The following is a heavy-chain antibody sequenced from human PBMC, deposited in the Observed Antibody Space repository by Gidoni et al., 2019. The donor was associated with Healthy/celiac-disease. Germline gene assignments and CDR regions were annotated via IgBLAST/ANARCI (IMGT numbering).Heavy chain of an antibody. CDR1: GGSISSAGYY. CDR3: ARAQVRVTMVRGVLDYYYYYGMDV. D-gene: IGHD3-10*01. J-gene: IGHJ6*02. CDR2: IYDRGST. Sequence: QVQLQESGPGLVKPSPTLSLTCTVSGGSISSAGYYCSWLRQHPGKGLELIGYIYDRGSTYYNPSLKSRITISVDTSKNQFSLKLSSVTAADTAVYYCARAQVRVTMVRGVLDYYYYYGMDVWGQGTTVTVSS. V-gene: IGHV4-31*03.